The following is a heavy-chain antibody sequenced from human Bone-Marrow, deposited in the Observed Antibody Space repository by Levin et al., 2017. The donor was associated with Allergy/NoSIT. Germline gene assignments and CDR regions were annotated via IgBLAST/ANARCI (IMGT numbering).Heavy chain of an antibody. Sequence: PGGSLRLSCAASGFTFNDYTMHWVRQAPQRGLEWVSLISWDASTTYYADSVRGRFTISRDNSKNALYLQMNILTTEDTALYYCAKDLSPRIAVTGNIEPWGQGTLVTVAS. CDR1: GFTFNDYT. CDR2: ISWDASTT. J-gene: IGHJ5*02. V-gene: IGHV3-43*01. D-gene: IGHD6-19*01. CDR3: AKDLSPRIAVTGNIEP.